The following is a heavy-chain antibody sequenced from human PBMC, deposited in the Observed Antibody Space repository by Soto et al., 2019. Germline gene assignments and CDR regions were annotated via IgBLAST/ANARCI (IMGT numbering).Heavy chain of an antibody. Sequence: ASVKVSCKASGYTFTSYDINWVRQATGQGLEWMGWMNPNSGNTGYAQKFQGRVTMTRNTSISTAYMELSSLRSEDTAVYYCARVMPRLDSYDIGSYYYYYYMDVWGKGTTVTVSS. CDR1: GYTFTSYD. V-gene: IGHV1-8*01. J-gene: IGHJ6*03. D-gene: IGHD5-18*01. CDR3: ARVMPRLDSYDIGSYYYYYYMDV. CDR2: MNPNSGNT.